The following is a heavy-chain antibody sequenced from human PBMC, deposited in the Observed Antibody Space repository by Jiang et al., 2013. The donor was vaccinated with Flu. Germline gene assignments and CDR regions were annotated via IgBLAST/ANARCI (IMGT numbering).Heavy chain of an antibody. J-gene: IGHJ6*02. CDR1: GGTFSSYA. D-gene: IGHD5-12*01. CDR2: IIPILGIA. V-gene: IGHV1-69*04. Sequence: GAEVKKPGSSVKVSCKASGGTFSSYAISWVRQAPGQGLEWMGRIIPILGIANYAQKFQGRVTITADKSTSTAYMELSSLRSEDTAVYYCATVRMGGVATNPGYYYGMDVWGQGTTVTVSS. CDR3: ATVRMGGVATNPGYYYGMDV.